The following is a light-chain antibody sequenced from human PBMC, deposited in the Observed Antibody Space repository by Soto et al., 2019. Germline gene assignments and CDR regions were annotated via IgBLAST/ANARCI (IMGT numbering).Light chain of an antibody. V-gene: IGKV2-30*01. CDR3: MHGTHWPPYT. CDR2: KVS. J-gene: IGKJ2*01. CDR1: QSLVYSDGNTY. Sequence: DVVMTQSPLSLPVTLGQPASISCRSSQSLVYSDGNTYLNWFQQRPGQSPRRLIYKVSNRDSGGADRCSGSGSATDVTLKISRVEAEEVVIYYCMHGTHWPPYTFGQGTKLEIK.